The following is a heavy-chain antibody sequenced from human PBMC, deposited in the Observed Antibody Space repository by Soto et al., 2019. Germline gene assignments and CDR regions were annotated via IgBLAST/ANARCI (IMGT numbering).Heavy chain of an antibody. Sequence: SETLSLTCTVSGGSISSYYWGWIRQPPGKGLEWIGSIYYSGSTYYNPSLKSRVTISVDTSKNQFSLKLSSVTAADTAVYYCARQTRYYDFWSGYYSAFDIWGQGTMVTVSS. CDR1: GGSISSYY. J-gene: IGHJ3*02. CDR2: IYYSGST. V-gene: IGHV4-39*01. D-gene: IGHD3-3*01. CDR3: ARQTRYYDFWSGYYSAFDI.